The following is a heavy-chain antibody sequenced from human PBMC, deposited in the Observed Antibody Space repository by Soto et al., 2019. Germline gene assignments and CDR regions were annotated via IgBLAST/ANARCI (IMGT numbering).Heavy chain of an antibody. CDR2: ISSASTFI. CDR1: GFIFSDYY. J-gene: IGHJ3*01. D-gene: IGHD2-2*01. CDR3: SGGRNESAAIGVAFDV. V-gene: IGHV3-11*06. Sequence: QVQLVESGGGLVKPGGSLRLSCAASGFIFSDYYMSWIRQAPGTGLEWVSYISSASTFIKNADSVNGLFTTSRDNAKMSLHLQMNNLRVDDTAVYYCSGGRNESAAIGVAFDVWGQGTMVTVSS.